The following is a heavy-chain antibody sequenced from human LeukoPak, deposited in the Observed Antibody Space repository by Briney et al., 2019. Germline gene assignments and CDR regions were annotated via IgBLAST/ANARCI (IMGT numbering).Heavy chain of an antibody. D-gene: IGHD4-11*01. V-gene: IGHV3-30*03. CDR1: GFTFSSYG. CDR3: ARAITTYSMDN. CDR2: ISYDGSNK. Sequence: GGSLRLSCAASGFTFSSYGMHWVRQAPGKGLEWVAVISYDGSNKYYADSVKGRFTISRDNSKNTLYLQMNSLRAEDTAVYYCARAITTYSMDNWGQGTQVTVSS. J-gene: IGHJ4*02.